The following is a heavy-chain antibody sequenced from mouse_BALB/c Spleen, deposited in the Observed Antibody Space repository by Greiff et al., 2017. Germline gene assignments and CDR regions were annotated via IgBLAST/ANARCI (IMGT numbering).Heavy chain of an antibody. D-gene: IGHD2-1*01. V-gene: IGHV5-9-3*01. CDR3: ARGNYYFDY. J-gene: IGHJ2*01. CDR2: ISSGGSYT. Sequence: VQLKESGGGLVQPGGSLKLSCAASGFTFSSYAMSWVRQTPEKRLEWVATISSGGSYTYYPDSVKGRFTISRDNAKNTLYLQMSSLRSEDTAMYYCARGNYYFDYWGQGTTLTVSS. CDR1: GFTFSSYA.